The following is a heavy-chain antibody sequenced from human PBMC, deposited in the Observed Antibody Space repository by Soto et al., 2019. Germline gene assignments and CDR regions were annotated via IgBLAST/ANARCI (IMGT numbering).Heavy chain of an antibody. CDR3: AMQSGGVVY. D-gene: IGHD2-15*01. J-gene: IGHJ4*02. CDR1: GYTFTNYP. Sequence: AXVTLSCKCFGYTFTNYPVHWVRQAHGQRLEWMGWINGGNGHTKYSQKFQDRVTITRDTSARTAYMELSSLRAEDTVVYYCAMQSGGVVYWGQGTRVTVSS. CDR2: INGGNGHT. V-gene: IGHV1-3*01.